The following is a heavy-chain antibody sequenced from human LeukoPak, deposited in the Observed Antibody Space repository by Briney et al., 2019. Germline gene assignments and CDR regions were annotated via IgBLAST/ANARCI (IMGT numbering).Heavy chain of an antibody. CDR1: GYTFTSYG. Sequence: ASVKVSCKASGYTFTSYGISWVRQAPGQGLEWMGWISAYNGNTNYAQKLQGRVTMTTDASTSTAYMELSSLRSEDTAVYYCARTTTGYSSSWYYYYYMDVWGKGTTVTVSS. D-gene: IGHD6-13*01. CDR3: ARTTTGYSSSWYYYYYMDV. J-gene: IGHJ6*03. V-gene: IGHV1-18*01. CDR2: ISAYNGNT.